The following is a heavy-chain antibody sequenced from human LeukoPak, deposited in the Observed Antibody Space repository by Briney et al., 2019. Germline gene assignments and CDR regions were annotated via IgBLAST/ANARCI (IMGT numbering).Heavy chain of an antibody. J-gene: IGHJ6*03. Sequence: GASVKVSCKASGGTFSSYAISWVRQAPGQGLEWMGGIIPIFGTANYAQKLQGRVTMTTDTSTSTAYMELRSLRSDDTAVYYCARLIVGATYYYYYYMDVWGKGTTVTVSS. CDR3: ARLIVGATYYYYYYMDV. CDR2: IIPIFGTA. V-gene: IGHV1-69*05. CDR1: GGTFSSYA. D-gene: IGHD1-26*01.